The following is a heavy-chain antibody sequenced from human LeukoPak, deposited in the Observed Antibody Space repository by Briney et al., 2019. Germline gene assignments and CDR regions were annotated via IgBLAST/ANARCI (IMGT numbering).Heavy chain of an antibody. CDR2: INPVNGGA. V-gene: IGHV1-2*02. J-gene: IGHJ4*02. CDR1: GDTFTAYY. D-gene: IGHD1-26*01. CDR3: ARDPVGRWSPDLDY. Sequence: ASVKVSCKTSGDTFTAYYIHWVRQAPGQGLQWMGWINPVNGGANYAQTFQGRVTMTSDTSISTVYMDVSGLRSDDSAIYYCARDPVGRWSPDLDYWGQGTLVTVSS.